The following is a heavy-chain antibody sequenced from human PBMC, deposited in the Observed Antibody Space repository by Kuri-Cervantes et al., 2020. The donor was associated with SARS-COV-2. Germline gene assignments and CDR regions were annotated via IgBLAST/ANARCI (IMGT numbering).Heavy chain of an antibody. Sequence: SCAISGDSVASNTAAWNWIRQSPSRGLEWLGRTYYRSKWYNDYAVSVKSRITINPDTSKNQFPLHLNSVTPEDTAVYYCARVHPGPESYYGMDVWGQGTTVTVSS. CDR3: ARVHPGPESYYGMDV. CDR2: TYYRSKWYN. V-gene: IGHV6-1*01. CDR1: GDSVASNTAA. J-gene: IGHJ6*02.